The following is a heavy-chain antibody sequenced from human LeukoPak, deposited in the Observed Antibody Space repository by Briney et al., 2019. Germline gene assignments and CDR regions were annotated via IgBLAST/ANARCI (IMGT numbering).Heavy chain of an antibody. CDR2: ITFTGNT. CDR1: GITPFH. Sequence: SETLSLTCSVSGITPFHWSWIRQTPGKGLEWIGHITFTGNTNYNPSLRSRVTISLGTSNNQFSLELKAVTAADTAVYYCAREGWAPGHTNEFDYWGQGILVTVSS. J-gene: IGHJ4*02. V-gene: IGHV4-59*01. CDR3: AREGWAPGHTNEFDY. D-gene: IGHD6-19*01.